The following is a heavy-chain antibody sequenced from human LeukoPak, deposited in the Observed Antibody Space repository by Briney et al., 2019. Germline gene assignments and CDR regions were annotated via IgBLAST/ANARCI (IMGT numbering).Heavy chain of an antibody. D-gene: IGHD1-26*01. Sequence: GGSLRLSCAASGVTVTTNYMTWVRQAPGKGLEWVSIIYSGGYTDYADSVKGRFTISRDNSKNTLDLQRNSLRAEDTAVYYCARRLEYSGSKGVFDYWGQGTLVTVSS. CDR3: ARRLEYSGSKGVFDY. J-gene: IGHJ4*02. V-gene: IGHV3-66*01. CDR2: IYSGGYT. CDR1: GVTVTTNY.